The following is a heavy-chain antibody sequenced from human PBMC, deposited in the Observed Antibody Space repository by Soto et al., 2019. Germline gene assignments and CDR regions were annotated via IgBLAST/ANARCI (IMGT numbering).Heavy chain of an antibody. Sequence: GASVKVSCKASGYTFTSYDINWVRQATGQGLEWMGWMNPNSGNTGYAQKFQGRVTMTRNTSISTAYMELSSLRSEDTAVYYCASLTLFGVVGYYGMDVWGQGTTVTAP. CDR2: MNPNSGNT. CDR3: ASLTLFGVVGYYGMDV. V-gene: IGHV1-8*01. D-gene: IGHD3-3*01. CDR1: GYTFTSYD. J-gene: IGHJ6*02.